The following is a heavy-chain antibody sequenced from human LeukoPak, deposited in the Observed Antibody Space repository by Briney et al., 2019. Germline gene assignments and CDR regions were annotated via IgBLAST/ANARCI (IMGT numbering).Heavy chain of an antibody. V-gene: IGHV3-7*03. J-gene: IGHJ3*02. Sequence: PGGSLRLSCAASGFTFSSYWMSWVRQAPGKGLEWVANIKQDGSEKYYVDSVKGRFTISRDNAKNSLYLQMNSLRAEDTALYYCARDRAFYCSSTSCYTTHDAFDIWGQGTMVTVSS. CDR3: ARDRAFYCSSTSCYTTHDAFDI. D-gene: IGHD2-2*02. CDR2: IKQDGSEK. CDR1: GFTFSSYW.